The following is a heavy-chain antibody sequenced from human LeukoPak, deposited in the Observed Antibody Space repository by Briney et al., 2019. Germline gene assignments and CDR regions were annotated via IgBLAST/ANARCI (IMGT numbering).Heavy chain of an antibody. V-gene: IGHV3-11*04. CDR2: ISSSGSTI. Sequence: GGSLTLYCAASGFTFSDYYMSWIRQAPGKGREWVSYISSSGSTIYYADSVKGRFTISRDNAKNSLYLQMNSLRAEDTAVYYCAREYVLLWFGELNGPFDYWGQGTLVTVSS. D-gene: IGHD3-10*01. CDR3: AREYVLLWFGELNGPFDY. J-gene: IGHJ4*02. CDR1: GFTFSDYY.